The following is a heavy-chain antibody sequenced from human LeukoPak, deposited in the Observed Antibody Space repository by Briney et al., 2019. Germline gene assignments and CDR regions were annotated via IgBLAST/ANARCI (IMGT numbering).Heavy chain of an antibody. CDR2: ISAYNGNI. CDR1: GYTFTSYD. J-gene: IGHJ3*02. V-gene: IGHV1-18*01. CDR3: ARDPVVTAIARDAFDI. Sequence: ASVKVSCKASGYTFTSYDISWVRQAPGQGLEWMGWISAYNGNINYAQNLQGRVTMTTDTSTSTACMELRSLRSDDTAVYYCARDPVVTAIARDAFDIWGQGTMVTVSS. D-gene: IGHD2-21*02.